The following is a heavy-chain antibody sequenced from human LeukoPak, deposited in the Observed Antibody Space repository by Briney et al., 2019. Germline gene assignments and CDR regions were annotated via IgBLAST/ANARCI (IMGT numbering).Heavy chain of an antibody. CDR1: GFTFSSYG. J-gene: IGHJ3*02. V-gene: IGHV3-23*01. Sequence: GGSLRLSCAASGFTFSSYGMSWVREAPGKGLEWVSAISGSGGSTYYADSVKGRFTISRDNSKNTLYLQMNSLRAEDTAVYYCAKDEGAAYCGGDCYSPAFDIWGQGTMVTVSS. D-gene: IGHD2-21*02. CDR2: ISGSGGST. CDR3: AKDEGAAYCGGDCYSPAFDI.